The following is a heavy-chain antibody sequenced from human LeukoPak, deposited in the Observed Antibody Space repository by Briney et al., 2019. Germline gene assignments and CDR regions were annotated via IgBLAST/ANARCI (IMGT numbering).Heavy chain of an antibody. V-gene: IGHV3-53*01. CDR2: IYRGGST. Sequence: PGGSLRLSCEVFGFTVSPNYMSWVRQAPGKGLEWVSVIYRGGSTYYADSVRDRLIISRDNSKNTLYLQMNSLRAEDTAVYYCASASCSGSSCYSGYFDYWGQGTLVTVSS. D-gene: IGHD2-15*01. J-gene: IGHJ4*02. CDR1: GFTVSPNY. CDR3: ASASCSGSSCYSGYFDY.